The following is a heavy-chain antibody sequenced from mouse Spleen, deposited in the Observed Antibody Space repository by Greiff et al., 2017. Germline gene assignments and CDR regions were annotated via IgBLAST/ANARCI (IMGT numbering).Heavy chain of an antibody. V-gene: IGHV1-61*01. CDR3: ASAGDYYGSSWFAY. D-gene: IGHD1-1*01. CDR2: IYPSDSET. CDR1: GYTFTSYW. J-gene: IGHJ3*01. Sequence: QVQMQQSGAELVRPGSSVKLSCKASGYTFTSYWMDWVKQRPGQGLEWIGNIYPSDSETHYNQKFKDKATLTVDKSSSTAYMQLSSLTSEDSAVYYCASAGDYYGSSWFAYWGQGTLVTVSA.